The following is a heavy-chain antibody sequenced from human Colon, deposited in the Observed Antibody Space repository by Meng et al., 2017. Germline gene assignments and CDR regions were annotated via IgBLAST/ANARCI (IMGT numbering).Heavy chain of an antibody. V-gene: IGHV4-34*01. Sequence: QVQLQEWGAGLLKPAETLSLSCGVSGGSFSGYYWSWIRQPPGKGLEWIGEINHSGSTNYNPSLKSRVTISVDTSKNQFSLKLSSVTAADTAVYYCARGRYSGYLPWGQGTLVTVSS. D-gene: IGHD5-12*01. J-gene: IGHJ5*02. CDR2: INHSGST. CDR1: GGSFSGYY. CDR3: ARGRYSGYLP.